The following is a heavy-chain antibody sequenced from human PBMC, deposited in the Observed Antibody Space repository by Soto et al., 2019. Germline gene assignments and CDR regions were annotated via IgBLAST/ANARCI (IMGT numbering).Heavy chain of an antibody. CDR1: GGSIRSYY. Sequence: SETLSLTCTVSGGSIRSYYWSWIRQPPGKGLEWIGYIYYSGSTNYNPSLKSRVTISVDTSKNQFSLKLSSVTAADTAVYYCARVAPRDAFDIWGQGTMVT. CDR2: IYYSGST. J-gene: IGHJ3*02. CDR3: ARVAPRDAFDI. V-gene: IGHV4-59*01.